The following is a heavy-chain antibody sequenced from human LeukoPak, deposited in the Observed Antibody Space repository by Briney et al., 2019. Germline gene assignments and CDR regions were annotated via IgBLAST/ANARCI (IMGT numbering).Heavy chain of an antibody. D-gene: IGHD6-19*01. CDR3: AGDRVAVAGALGAFDI. CDR1: GGSISSYY. Sequence: PSETLSLTCTVSGGSISSYYWSWIRQPPGKGLEWIGYIYYSGSTNYNPSLKSRVTISVDTSKNQFSLKLSSVTAADTAVYYCAGDRVAVAGALGAFDIWGQGTMVTVSS. CDR2: IYYSGST. V-gene: IGHV4-59*01. J-gene: IGHJ3*02.